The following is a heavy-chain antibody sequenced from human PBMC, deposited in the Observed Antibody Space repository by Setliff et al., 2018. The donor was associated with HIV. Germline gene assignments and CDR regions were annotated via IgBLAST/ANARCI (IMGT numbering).Heavy chain of an antibody. CDR1: KFPLSDLWMYW. V-gene: IGHV3-74*03. CDR3: ATIPWGLFDY. J-gene: IGHJ4*02. CDR2: INHDGSII. D-gene: IGHD7-27*01. Sequence: GGSLRLSCADAKFPLSDLWMYWMHWIRQVPGKGLMWVAAINHDGSIIKYADSVKGRFTISRDDAKDTVYLQMNSLRGDDTAVYYCATIPWGLFDYWGQGKLVTVSS.